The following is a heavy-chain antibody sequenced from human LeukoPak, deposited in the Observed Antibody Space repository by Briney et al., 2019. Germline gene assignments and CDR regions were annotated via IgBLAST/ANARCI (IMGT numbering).Heavy chain of an antibody. J-gene: IGHJ4*02. D-gene: IGHD3-9*01. CDR1: GYTFTGYY. Sequence: ASVKVSCKASGYTFTGYYMHWVRHAAGQGIEWMGWIHPNSSGTNYAQKFQGRVTMTRDTSISTAYMELSRLRSDDTAVYYCARGPHGRIYDILTGFDYWGQGTLVTVSS. CDR3: ARGPHGRIYDILTGFDY. CDR2: IHPNSSGT. V-gene: IGHV1-2*02.